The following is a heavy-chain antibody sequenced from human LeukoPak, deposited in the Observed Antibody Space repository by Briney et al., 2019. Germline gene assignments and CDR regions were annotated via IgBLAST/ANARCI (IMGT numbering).Heavy chain of an antibody. Sequence: GGSLRLSGVASGFTFSSYELNWVRQAPGKGLEWVSHISSSGSTVYYADSVKGRFTISRDNAKNSLYLEMNSLIAEDTAVYYCARRYCSSTSCLLDYWGQGTLVTVSS. D-gene: IGHD2-2*01. CDR1: GFTFSSYE. V-gene: IGHV3-48*03. J-gene: IGHJ4*02. CDR3: ARRYCSSTSCLLDY. CDR2: ISSSGSTV.